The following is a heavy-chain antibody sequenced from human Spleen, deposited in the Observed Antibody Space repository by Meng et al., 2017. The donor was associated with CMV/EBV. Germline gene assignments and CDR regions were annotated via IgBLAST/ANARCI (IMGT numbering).Heavy chain of an antibody. J-gene: IGHJ4*02. CDR3: ARGPGGRRTEDYFDY. Sequence: SVKVSCKASGGTLSGHTFSWVRQAPGQGLEWMGRIIPILGIANYAQKFQGRVTITADKSTSTAYMELSSLRSEDTAVYYCARGPGGRRTEDYFDYWGQGTLVTVSS. CDR2: IIPILGIA. D-gene: IGHD3-16*01. CDR1: GGTLSGHT. V-gene: IGHV1-69*02.